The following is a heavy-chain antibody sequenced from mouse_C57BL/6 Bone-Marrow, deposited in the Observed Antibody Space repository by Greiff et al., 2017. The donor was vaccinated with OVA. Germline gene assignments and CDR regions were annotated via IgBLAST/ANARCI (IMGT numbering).Heavy chain of an antibody. CDR2: IHPNSGST. D-gene: IGHD2-5*01. CDR1: GYTFTSYW. V-gene: IGHV1-64*01. J-gene: IGHJ1*03. CDR3: ARGGFYYSNYVGWYFDV. Sequence: QVQLQQPGAELVKPGASVKLSCKTSGYTFTSYWMHWVKQRPGQGLEWIGMIHPNSGSTNYNEKFKSKDTLTVDKSSSTAYMQLSSLTSEDSAVYYCARGGFYYSNYVGWYFDVWGTGTTVTVSA.